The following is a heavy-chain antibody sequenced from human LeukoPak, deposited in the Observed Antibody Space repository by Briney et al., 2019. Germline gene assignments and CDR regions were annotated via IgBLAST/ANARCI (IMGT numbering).Heavy chain of an antibody. Sequence: HAGGSQRLSCAASGFTFSSYAMSWVRQAPGKGLEWVSAISGSGGSTYYADSVKGRFTISRDNSKNTLYLQMNSLRAEDTAVYYCAKDYHGLLWFGELLAFDYWGQGTLVTVSS. CDR2: ISGSGGST. CDR1: GFTFSSYA. CDR3: AKDYHGLLWFGELLAFDY. D-gene: IGHD3-10*01. J-gene: IGHJ4*02. V-gene: IGHV3-23*01.